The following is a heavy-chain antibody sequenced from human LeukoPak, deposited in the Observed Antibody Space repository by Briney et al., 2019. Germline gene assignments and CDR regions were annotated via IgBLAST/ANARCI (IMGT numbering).Heavy chain of an antibody. CDR3: ARRGSGSYYDY. Sequence: SETLSLTCTVSGGSISYYYWSWIRQPPGKGLEWIGYIYYSGSTNYNPSLKSRVTISVDTSKNQFSLKLSSVTAADTAVYYCARRGSGSYYDYWGQGTLVTVSS. CDR1: GGSISYYY. CDR2: IYYSGST. D-gene: IGHD3-10*01. J-gene: IGHJ4*02. V-gene: IGHV4-59*12.